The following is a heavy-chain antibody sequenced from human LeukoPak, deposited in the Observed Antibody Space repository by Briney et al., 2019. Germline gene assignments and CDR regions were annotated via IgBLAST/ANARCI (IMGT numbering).Heavy chain of an antibody. D-gene: IGHD3-22*01. J-gene: IGHJ4*02. CDR1: GFTVSSNY. Sequence: GGSLRLSCAASGFTVSSNYMSWVRQAPGKGLEWVSLIFSGGNTYYADSVKGRFTISRDNAKNSLFLQMNSLRADDTAVYYCARGPPSGYYYFNYWGQGTLVTVSS. CDR2: IFSGGNT. V-gene: IGHV3-53*01. CDR3: ARGPPSGYYYFNY.